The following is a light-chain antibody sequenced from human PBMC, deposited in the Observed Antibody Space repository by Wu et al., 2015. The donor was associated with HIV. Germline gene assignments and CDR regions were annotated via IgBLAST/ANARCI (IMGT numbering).Light chain of an antibody. J-gene: IGKJ5*01. CDR3: QQAKSLPFT. V-gene: IGKV1-12*02. CDR2: AAS. CDR1: RDIRNW. Sequence: DIQMTQSPSSVSASVGDRVTITCRASRDIRNWLVWYQQKPGKAPKFLIYAASSLQSGVPSRFSGSGSGTDFSLTISSLQPEDSATYFCQQAKSLPFTFGQGTRLEIK.